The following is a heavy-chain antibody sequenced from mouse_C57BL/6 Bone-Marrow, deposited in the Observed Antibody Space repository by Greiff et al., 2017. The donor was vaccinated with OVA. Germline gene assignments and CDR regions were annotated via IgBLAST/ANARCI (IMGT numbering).Heavy chain of an antibody. CDR1: GFTFSSYT. CDR3: ARQAWLLRFAY. J-gene: IGHJ3*01. CDR2: ISGGGGNT. Sequence: EVQRVESGGGLVKPGGSLKLSCAASGFTFSSYTMSWVRQTPEKRLEWVATISGGGGNTYYPDSVKGRVTISRDNAKNTLYLQISSLRSEDTALYYCARQAWLLRFAYWGQGTLVTVSA. D-gene: IGHD2-3*01. V-gene: IGHV5-9*01.